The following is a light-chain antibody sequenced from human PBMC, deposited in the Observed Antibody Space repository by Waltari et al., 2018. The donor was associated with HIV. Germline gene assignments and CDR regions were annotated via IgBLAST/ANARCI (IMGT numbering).Light chain of an antibody. CDR1: QSVSSY. CDR2: DAF. J-gene: IGKJ1*01. Sequence: EIVFTQSPANLSLSPGERSTRSCRARQSVSSYLAWYQLKPGQTPRLLIYDAFNRATGIPARFSGSGSGTHFTLTISSLEPEDFAVYYCQPRVNWPGTFGQRTKVEIK. V-gene: IGKV3-11*01. CDR3: QPRVNWPGT.